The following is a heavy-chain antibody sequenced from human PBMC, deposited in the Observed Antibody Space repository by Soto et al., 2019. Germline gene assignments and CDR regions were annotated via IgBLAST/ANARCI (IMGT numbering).Heavy chain of an antibody. Sequence: GGSLRLSCAASGFTFSSYAMSWVRPAPGKGLEWVSAISGSGGSTYYADSVKGRFTISRDNSKNTLYLQMNSLRAEDTAVYYCAKDADSSGWSASFGKYYYYGMDVWGQGTTVTVSS. D-gene: IGHD6-19*01. CDR2: ISGSGGST. CDR1: GFTFSSYA. CDR3: AKDADSSGWSASFGKYYYYGMDV. V-gene: IGHV3-23*01. J-gene: IGHJ6*02.